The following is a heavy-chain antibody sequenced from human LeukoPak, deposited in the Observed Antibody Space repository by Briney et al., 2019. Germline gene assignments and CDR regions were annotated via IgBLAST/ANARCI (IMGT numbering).Heavy chain of an antibody. J-gene: IGHJ3*02. D-gene: IGHD1-26*01. CDR2: IKQDGSEK. V-gene: IGHV3-7*01. CDR1: GFTFSNYW. Sequence: GGSLRLSCAASGFTFSNYWVTWVRQAPGKGLEWVANIKQDGSEKYYVDSVKGRFTISRDNAKNSLYLQMNSLRAEDTAVYYCARGRGSYGGAFDIWGQGTMVTVSS. CDR3: ARGRGSYGGAFDI.